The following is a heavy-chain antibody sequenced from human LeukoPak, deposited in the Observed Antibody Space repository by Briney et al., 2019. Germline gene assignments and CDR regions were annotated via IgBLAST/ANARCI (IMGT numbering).Heavy chain of an antibody. CDR2: IYYSGST. J-gene: IGHJ5*02. D-gene: IGHD2-2*01. Sequence: SETLSLTCTVSGGSISSSSYYWGWIRQPPGKGLEWIGSIYYSGSTYYNPSLKSRVTISVDTSKNQFSLKLSSVTAADTAVYYCARSGVPAAIGNWFDPWGQGTLVTVS. CDR3: ARSGVPAAIGNWFDP. CDR1: GGSISSSSYY. V-gene: IGHV4-39*01.